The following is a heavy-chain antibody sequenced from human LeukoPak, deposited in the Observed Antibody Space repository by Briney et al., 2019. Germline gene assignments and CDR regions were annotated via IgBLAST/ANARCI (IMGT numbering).Heavy chain of an antibody. Sequence: PGGSLRLSCAASGFTFSSYGMHWVRQAPGKGLEWVAFIRYDGSNKYYADSVKGRFTISRDNSKNTLYLQMNSLRAEDTAVYYCAKDWAPGGMAKDAFDIWGQGTMVIVSS. J-gene: IGHJ3*02. CDR2: IRYDGSNK. CDR3: AKDWAPGGMAKDAFDI. D-gene: IGHD5-24*01. CDR1: GFTFSSYG. V-gene: IGHV3-30*02.